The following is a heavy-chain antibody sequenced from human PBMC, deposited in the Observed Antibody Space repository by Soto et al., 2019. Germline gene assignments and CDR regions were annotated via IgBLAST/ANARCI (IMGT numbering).Heavy chain of an antibody. CDR2: IYPGDSDT. D-gene: IGHD6-13*01. CDR3: ARTSAAGKYYYGMDV. V-gene: IGHV5-51*01. Sequence: PGECLKISCKGSGYSFTSYWIGWVRQMPGKGLEWMGIIYPGDSDTRYSPSFQGQVTISADKSISTAYLQWSSLKASDTAMYYCARTSAAGKYYYGMDVWGQGTTVTVYS. CDR1: GYSFTSYW. J-gene: IGHJ6*02.